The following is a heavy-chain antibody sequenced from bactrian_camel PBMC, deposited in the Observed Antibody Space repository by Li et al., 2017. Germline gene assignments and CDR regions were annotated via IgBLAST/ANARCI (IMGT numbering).Heavy chain of an antibody. D-gene: IGHD6*01. J-gene: IGHJ4*01. Sequence: HVQLVESGGGSVQAGGSLRLSCVASRSLYSGACVGWFRQAPGKEREGVATIDSERVTNYADSVKDRFTISQDSARDTVYLQMNNLQPEDTATYYCAEGRGSRGEHCYSLNYWGQGTQVTVSS. CDR2: IDSERVT. V-gene: IGHV3S53*01. CDR1: RSLYSGAC. CDR3: AEGRGSRGEHCYSLNY.